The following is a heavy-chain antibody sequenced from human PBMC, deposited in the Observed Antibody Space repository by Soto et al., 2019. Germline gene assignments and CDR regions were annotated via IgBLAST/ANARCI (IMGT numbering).Heavy chain of an antibody. J-gene: IGHJ6*02. Sequence: EVQLLESGGGFIHPGGSLRLSCAASGFSFSSFAMNWVRQAPGKGLEWVSIISGSADSTFYADSVKGRFTISRDNSKSTLYLQINSLRAAVTAVYYCAKTRGAMIYAISVYGMDVWGQGTTVTVSS. CDR2: ISGSADST. CDR3: AKTRGAMIYAISVYGMDV. V-gene: IGHV3-23*01. CDR1: GFSFSSFA. D-gene: IGHD2-8*01.